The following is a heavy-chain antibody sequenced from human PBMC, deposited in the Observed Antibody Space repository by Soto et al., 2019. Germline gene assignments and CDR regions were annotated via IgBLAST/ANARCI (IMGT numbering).Heavy chain of an antibody. Sequence: QVQLVKSGGGVVRPGGSLRLSCVASGFTFSRYTMHWVRQAPGKGLEWVALMSYDGSKKYYEDSVKVRLTISRDSSKNSLLLEMDALRHEDTALYYCARDSGLLAFDYWGQGSLVSVSA. CDR1: GFTFSRYT. CDR2: MSYDGSKK. V-gene: IGHV3-30*04. D-gene: IGHD2-8*02. J-gene: IGHJ4*02. CDR3: ARDSGLLAFDY.